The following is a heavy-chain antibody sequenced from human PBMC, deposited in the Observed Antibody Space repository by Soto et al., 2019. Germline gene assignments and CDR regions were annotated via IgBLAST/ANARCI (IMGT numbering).Heavy chain of an antibody. Sequence: GGSLRLSCAASGFTFSSYSMNWVRQAPGKGLEWVSYISSSSSTIYYADSVKGRFTISRDNAKNSLYLQMNSLRAEDTAVYYCASTHGGPLRGYNWFDPWGQGTLVTVSS. V-gene: IGHV3-48*01. D-gene: IGHD3-10*01. CDR3: ASTHGGPLRGYNWFDP. CDR2: ISSSSSTI. J-gene: IGHJ5*02. CDR1: GFTFSSYS.